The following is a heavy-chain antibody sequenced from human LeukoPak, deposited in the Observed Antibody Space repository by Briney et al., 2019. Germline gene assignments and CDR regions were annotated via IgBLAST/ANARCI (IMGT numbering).Heavy chain of an antibody. CDR2: IYHSGST. Sequence: SETLSLTCTVSGGSISSYYWGWIRQPPGKGLEWIGTIYHSGSTYYNTSLKSRVTISVDTSKNQFSLKLSSVTAADTAVYYCARLPARRSTVTMNWFDPWGQGTLVTVSS. D-gene: IGHD4-17*01. V-gene: IGHV4-39*07. J-gene: IGHJ5*02. CDR3: ARLPARRSTVTMNWFDP. CDR1: GGSISSYY.